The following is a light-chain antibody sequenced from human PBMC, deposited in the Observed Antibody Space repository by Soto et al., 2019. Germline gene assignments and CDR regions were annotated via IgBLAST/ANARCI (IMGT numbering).Light chain of an antibody. V-gene: IGKV1-39*01. CDR1: QNINIY. Sequence: DIQMTQSTSSLSASVGDRVTITCRASQNINIYLHWYQQKPGKAPKLLIYTASTLQTGVPSRFSGSGSGTEFTLTISSLQPDDFGTYYCQQSYRAPRTFGQGTRV. CDR2: TAS. J-gene: IGKJ1*01. CDR3: QQSYRAPRT.